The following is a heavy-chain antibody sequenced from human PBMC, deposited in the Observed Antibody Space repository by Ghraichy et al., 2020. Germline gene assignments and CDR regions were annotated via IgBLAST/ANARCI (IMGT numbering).Heavy chain of an antibody. CDR1: GFTVSINY. J-gene: IGHJ4*02. D-gene: IGHD3-3*01. CDR3: ARAFFYDFWSGYYYDY. Sequence: GGSLRLSCAASGFTVSINYMSWVRQAPGKGLEWVSLIYSGGSTYYADSVKGRFTISRDSSKNTLFLQMNSLRAEDTAVYYCARAFFYDFWSGYYYDYWGQGTLVTVSS. CDR2: IYSGGST. V-gene: IGHV3-66*01.